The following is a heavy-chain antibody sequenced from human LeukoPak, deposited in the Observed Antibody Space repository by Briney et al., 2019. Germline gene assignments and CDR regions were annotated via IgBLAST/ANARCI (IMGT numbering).Heavy chain of an antibody. J-gene: IGHJ3*02. V-gene: IGHV4-39*01. CDR3: ARPIRGRGSSSWELDASDI. CDR2: IYYSGST. Sequence: SETLSLTCTVPGGSISSSSYYWGWIRQPPGKGLEWIGSIYYSGSTYYNPSLKSRVTISVDTSKNQFSLKLSPVTAADTAVYYCARPIRGRGSSSWELDASDIWGQGTMVTVSS. D-gene: IGHD6-13*01. CDR1: GGSISSSSYY.